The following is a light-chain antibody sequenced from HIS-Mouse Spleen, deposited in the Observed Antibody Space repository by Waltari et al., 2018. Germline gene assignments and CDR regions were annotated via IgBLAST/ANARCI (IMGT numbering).Light chain of an antibody. J-gene: IGLJ3*02. CDR1: SSDVGSYNL. CDR3: CSYAGSSTYWV. Sequence: QSALTQPASVSGSPGQSITISCTGTSSDVGSYNLVSWYQQNPGKAPKLMVYEGSKRPSGVSNRFSGSKSGTTASLTISGLQAEDEADYYCCSYAGSSTYWVFGGGTKLTVL. CDR2: EGS. V-gene: IGLV2-23*01.